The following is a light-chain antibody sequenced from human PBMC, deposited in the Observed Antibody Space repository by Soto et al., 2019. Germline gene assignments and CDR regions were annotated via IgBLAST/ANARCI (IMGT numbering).Light chain of an antibody. CDR2: GNS. J-gene: IGLJ2*01. Sequence: QSVLTQPPSVSGAPGQRVTISCTGSSSNIGAGYDVHWYQQLPGAAPKLLIYGNSNRPSGVPDRFSGFKSGTSASLAITGLQAEDEADYYCQSYDSSLVFGGGTKVTVL. CDR1: SSNIGAGYD. V-gene: IGLV1-40*01. CDR3: QSYDSSLV.